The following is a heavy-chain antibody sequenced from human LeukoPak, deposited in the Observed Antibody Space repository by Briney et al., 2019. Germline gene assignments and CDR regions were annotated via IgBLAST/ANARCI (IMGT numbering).Heavy chain of an antibody. V-gene: IGHV3-23*01. J-gene: IGHJ4*02. CDR3: AKASCSSTSCTDYYFDY. CDR2: ISGSGGST. Sequence: GGSLRLSCAASGFTFSSYAMSWVRQAPGNWLEWVSAISGSGGSTYYADSVKGRFTISSDSSKNTLYLQMNSLRAEDTAVYYCAKASCSSTSCTDYYFDYWGRGTLVTVSS. CDR1: GFTFSSYA. D-gene: IGHD2-2*01.